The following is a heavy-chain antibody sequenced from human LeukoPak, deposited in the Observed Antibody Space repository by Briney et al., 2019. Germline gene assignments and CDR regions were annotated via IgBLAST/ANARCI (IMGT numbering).Heavy chain of an antibody. V-gene: IGHV3-23*01. CDR3: AKGGAVSSKSITMIRGTRRYDYYMDV. CDR1: GFTFSSYG. CDR2: ISGSGGST. Sequence: PGGSLRLSCAASGFTFSSYGMSWVRQAPGKGLEWVAAISGSGGSTYYADSVKGRFTISRDNSKNTLYLQMNSLRGEDTAVYYCAKGGAVSSKSITMIRGTRRYDYYMDVWGKGTTVTISS. J-gene: IGHJ6*03. D-gene: IGHD3-10*01.